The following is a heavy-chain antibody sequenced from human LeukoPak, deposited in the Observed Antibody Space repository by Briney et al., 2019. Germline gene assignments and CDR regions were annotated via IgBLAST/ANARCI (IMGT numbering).Heavy chain of an antibody. CDR3: ARDGSTMVRGVIVGWFDP. D-gene: IGHD3-10*01. J-gene: IGHJ5*02. CDR1: GFTFSSYS. V-gene: IGHV3-48*04. Sequence: GGSLRLSCAASGFTFSSYSMNWVRQAPGKGLEWVSYISSSSSTIYYADSVKGRFTISRDNAKNSLYLQMNSLRAEDTAVYYCARDGSTMVRGVIVGWFDPWGQGTLVTVSS. CDR2: ISSSSSTI.